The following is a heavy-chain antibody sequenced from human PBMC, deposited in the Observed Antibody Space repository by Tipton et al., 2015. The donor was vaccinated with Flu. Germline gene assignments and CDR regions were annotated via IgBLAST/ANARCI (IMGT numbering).Heavy chain of an antibody. J-gene: IGHJ4*02. CDR3: ARDWPQGY. CDR1: GGSFSGYY. V-gene: IGHV4-34*01. Sequence: TLSLTCAVYGGSFSGYYWSWIRQPPGKGLEWIGEINHSGSTNYNPSLKSRVTISVDTSKNQFSLKLSSVTAADTAVYYCARDWPQGYWGQGTLVTVSS. CDR2: INHSGST.